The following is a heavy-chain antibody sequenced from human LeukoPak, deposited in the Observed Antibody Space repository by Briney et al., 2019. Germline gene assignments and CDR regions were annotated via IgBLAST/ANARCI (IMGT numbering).Heavy chain of an antibody. CDR3: VRHAGAPWAGLELRGWFDP. J-gene: IGHJ5*02. CDR1: GYSITSYW. CDR2: IYPGDSDT. Sequence: GTSLMISCIGSGYSITSYWICFVRHMPGKRLELGEIIYPGDSDTRYSPAIQGQVPISADKAISTAYLQWSSLKASDTAMYYCVRHAGAPWAGLELRGWFDPWGQGTLVTVSS. D-gene: IGHD1-7*01. V-gene: IGHV5-51*01.